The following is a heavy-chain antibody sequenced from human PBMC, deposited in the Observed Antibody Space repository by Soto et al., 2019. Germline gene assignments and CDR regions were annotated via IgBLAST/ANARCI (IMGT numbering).Heavy chain of an antibody. CDR1: NLSLNFYY. J-gene: IGHJ5*02. V-gene: IGHV4-59*12. CDR3: TRVATAVPS. D-gene: IGHD5-18*01. Sequence: TLSLTCKFSNLSLNFYYWSWIRQPPGKELEWIGNIYYRGTTNYNPSLQGRVTMSIDTSKNQFSLMLTSVTAADTAVYYCTRVATAVPSWGRGVLVTVSS. CDR2: IYYRGTT.